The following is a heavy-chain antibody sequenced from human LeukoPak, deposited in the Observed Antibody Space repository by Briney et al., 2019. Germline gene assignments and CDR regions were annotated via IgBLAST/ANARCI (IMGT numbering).Heavy chain of an antibody. J-gene: IGHJ4*02. D-gene: IGHD3-22*01. CDR2: ISGSGRDT. CDR3: ARVANYYDSSGYSPPALHF. CDR1: GFTFSSYV. V-gene: IGHV3-23*01. Sequence: PAGSLRLSCAASGFTFSSYVMSWVRQAPGKRLEWVSAISGSGRDTYYADSVTGRFIISRENSKDTLFLQIISLEADDTAVYDCARVANYYDSSGYSPPALHFWGRGTLVSVPS.